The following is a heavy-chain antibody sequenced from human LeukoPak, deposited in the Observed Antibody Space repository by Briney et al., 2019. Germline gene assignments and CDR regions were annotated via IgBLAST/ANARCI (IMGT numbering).Heavy chain of an antibody. D-gene: IGHD3-22*01. CDR2: IYYSGST. V-gene: IGHV4-59*01. CDR3: ARVDTYYYDSSGYDDAFDI. J-gene: IGHJ3*02. CDR1: GGSISSYY. Sequence: PSETLSLTCTVSGGSISSYYWSWIRQPPGKGLEWIGYIYYSGSTNYNPSLKSRVTISVDTSKNQFSLKLSSVTAADTAVYYRARVDTYYYDSSGYDDAFDIWGQGTMVTVSS.